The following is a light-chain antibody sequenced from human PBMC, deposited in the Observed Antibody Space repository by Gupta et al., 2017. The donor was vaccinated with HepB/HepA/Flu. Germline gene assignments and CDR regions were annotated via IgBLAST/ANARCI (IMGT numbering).Light chain of an antibody. Sequence: EIVLTQSPGTLPLSLGERATLSCRASQSVSSSYLAWYQQKPGQAPRLLIYGASSRATGIPDRLSGSGSGTDFTLTISRLEPEDFAVDYCQQYGSSPRTFGQGTKVEIK. CDR1: QSVSSSY. CDR2: GAS. V-gene: IGKV3-20*01. J-gene: IGKJ1*01. CDR3: QQYGSSPRT.